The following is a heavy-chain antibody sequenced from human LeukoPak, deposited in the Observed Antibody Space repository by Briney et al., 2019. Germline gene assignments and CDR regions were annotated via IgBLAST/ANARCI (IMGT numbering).Heavy chain of an antibody. CDR1: GGSFSGYY. Sequence: SETLSLTCAVYGGSFSGYYWSWIRQPPGKGLEWIGEINHSGSTNYNPSLKSRVTISVDTSKNQFSLKLSSVTAADTAVYYCARVVGATLDYWGQGTLVTVSS. CDR2: INHSGST. J-gene: IGHJ4*02. CDR3: ARVVGATLDY. D-gene: IGHD1-26*01. V-gene: IGHV4-34*01.